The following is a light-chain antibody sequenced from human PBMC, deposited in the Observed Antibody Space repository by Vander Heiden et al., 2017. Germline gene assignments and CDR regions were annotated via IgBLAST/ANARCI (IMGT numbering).Light chain of an antibody. Sequence: SFDLTQPLSESVAPGQTARIACGGDTIGTKSVHWYHQRPGQAPVLVIYRDTNRPSGIPERFSGSNSGNTATLTISGSQAGDEGDYFCQVWDRNAVVFGGGTKLTVL. J-gene: IGLJ3*02. CDR2: RDT. CDR1: TIGTKS. CDR3: QVWDRNAVV. V-gene: IGLV3-9*01.